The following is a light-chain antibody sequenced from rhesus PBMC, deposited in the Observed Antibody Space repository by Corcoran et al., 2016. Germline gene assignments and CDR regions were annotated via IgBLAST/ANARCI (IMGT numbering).Light chain of an antibody. Sequence: ETVVTQSPATLTLSPGERATLSCRASQSVGNYLAWYQQKPGQAPRLLIYGTSSRATGFPDRFSGRGSGTDFTLRISSLEPEDVGICYCQLSGNLALTFGGGTKVEIK. CDR2: GTS. J-gene: IGKJ4*01. CDR1: QSVGNY. V-gene: IGKV3-24*04. CDR3: QLSGNLALT.